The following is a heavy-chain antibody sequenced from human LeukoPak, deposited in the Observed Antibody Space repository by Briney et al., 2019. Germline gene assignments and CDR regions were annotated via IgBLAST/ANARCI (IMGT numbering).Heavy chain of an antibody. CDR2: IYYSGST. CDR3: ARQGCSSTSCYGFDAFDI. Sequence: ASQTLSLTCTVSGGSISSGDYYWSWIRQPPGKGLEWIGYIYYSGSTYYNPSLKSRVTISVDTSKNQFSLKLSSVTAADTAVYYCARQGCSSTSCYGFDAFDIWGQGTMVTVSS. D-gene: IGHD2-2*01. V-gene: IGHV4-30-4*01. CDR1: GGSISSGDYY. J-gene: IGHJ3*02.